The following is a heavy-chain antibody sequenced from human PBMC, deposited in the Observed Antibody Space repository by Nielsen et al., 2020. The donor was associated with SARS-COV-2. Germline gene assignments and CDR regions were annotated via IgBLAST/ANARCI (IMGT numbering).Heavy chain of an antibody. CDR3: ARINLGEQQLVTDYYGMDV. D-gene: IGHD6-13*01. V-gene: IGHV1-18*01. CDR2: ISAYNGNT. Sequence: ASVKVSCKASGYTFTSYGISWVRQAPGQGLEWMGWISAYNGNTNYAQKLQGRVTMTTDTSTNTAYMELRSLRSDDTAVYYCARINLGEQQLVTDYYGMDVWGQGTTVTVSS. J-gene: IGHJ6*02. CDR1: GYTFTSYG.